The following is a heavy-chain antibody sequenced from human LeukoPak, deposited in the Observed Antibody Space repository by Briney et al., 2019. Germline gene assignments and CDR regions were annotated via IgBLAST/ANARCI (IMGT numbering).Heavy chain of an antibody. CDR2: IYYSGST. Sequence: PSETLSLTCTVSGGSISSYYWSWIRQPPGKGLEWIGYIYYSGSTNYNPSLKSRVTISVDTSKNQFSLKLSSVTAADTAVYYCATGNIVATVIDYWGQGTLVTVSS. CDR1: GGSISSYY. V-gene: IGHV4-59*01. CDR3: ATGNIVATVIDY. J-gene: IGHJ4*02. D-gene: IGHD5-12*01.